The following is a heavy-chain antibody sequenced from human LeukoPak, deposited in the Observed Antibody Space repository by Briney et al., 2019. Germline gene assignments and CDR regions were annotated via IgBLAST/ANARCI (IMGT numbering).Heavy chain of an antibody. Sequence: GASAKVSCKTSGYTFTSYGISWVRQAPGQGLEWMGWISAYNGNTNYAQKLHGRVTMTTDTSTSTAYMELRSLRSDDTAVYYCARQVTRGWYGKDFDYWGQGTLVTVSS. D-gene: IGHD6-19*01. CDR3: ARQVTRGWYGKDFDY. V-gene: IGHV1-18*01. CDR1: GYTFTSYG. J-gene: IGHJ4*02. CDR2: ISAYNGNT.